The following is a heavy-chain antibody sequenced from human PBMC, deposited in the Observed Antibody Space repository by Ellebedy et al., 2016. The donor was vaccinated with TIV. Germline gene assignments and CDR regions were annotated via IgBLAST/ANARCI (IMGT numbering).Heavy chain of an antibody. CDR2: IYPGDSDS. J-gene: IGHJ4*02. D-gene: IGHD2-2*01. CDR3: ATPGDEYCSSTSPCYEY. Sequence: GESLKISCKGSGYSFTSYWIGWVRQMPGKGLEWMGIIYPGDSDSRYSPSFQGQVTISADKSISTAYLQWSSLKASDTAMYYCATPGDEYCSSTSPCYEYWGQGTLVTVSS. CDR1: GYSFTSYW. V-gene: IGHV5-51*01.